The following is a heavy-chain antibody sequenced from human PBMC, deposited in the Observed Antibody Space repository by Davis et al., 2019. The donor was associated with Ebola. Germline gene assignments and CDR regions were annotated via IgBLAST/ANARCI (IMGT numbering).Heavy chain of an antibody. V-gene: IGHV3-21*01. D-gene: IGHD3-22*01. J-gene: IGHJ3*02. CDR1: GFTFSSYS. CDR3: ATPPYYYDSSGYPNAFDI. Sequence: PGGSLRLSCAASGFTFSSYSMNWVRQAPGKGLEWVSSISSSSSYIYYADSVKGRFTISRDNAKNSLYLQMNSLRAEDTAVYYCATPPYYYDSSGYPNAFDIWGQGTMVTVSS. CDR2: ISSSSSYI.